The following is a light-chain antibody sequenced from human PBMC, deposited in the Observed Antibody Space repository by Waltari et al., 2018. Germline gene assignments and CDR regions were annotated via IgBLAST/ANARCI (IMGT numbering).Light chain of an antibody. CDR1: NIGSKS. CDR3: QVWDSSSDHVV. Sequence: SYVLTQPPSVSVAPGQTARITCGGNNIGSKSVHWYQQKPGQAPVLVVYEDSARPSGIPERFSGSNSGNTATLTISRGEAGDEADYYCQVWDSSSDHVVFGGGTKLTVL. V-gene: IGLV3-21*02. CDR2: EDS. J-gene: IGLJ2*01.